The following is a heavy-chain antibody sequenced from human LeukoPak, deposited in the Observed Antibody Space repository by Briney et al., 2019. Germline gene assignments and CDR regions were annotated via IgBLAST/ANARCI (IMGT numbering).Heavy chain of an antibody. CDR1: GFTFSSYA. Sequence: PGGSLSLSCAASGFTFSSYAMSWVRQAPGKGLEWVSAISGSGGSTYYADSVKGRFFISRDNSKNTVSLQLYSLRADDTAVYYCASNKSGSYCFDYWGQGTLVTVSS. CDR3: ASNKSGSYCFDY. V-gene: IGHV3-23*01. CDR2: ISGSGGST. D-gene: IGHD1-26*01. J-gene: IGHJ4*02.